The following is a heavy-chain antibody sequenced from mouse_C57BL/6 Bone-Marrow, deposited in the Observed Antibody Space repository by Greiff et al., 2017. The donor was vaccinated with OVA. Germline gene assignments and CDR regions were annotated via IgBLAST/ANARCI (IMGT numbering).Heavy chain of an antibody. Sequence: QVQLQQSGPGLVQPSQSLSITCTVSGFSLTSYGVHWVRQSPGKGLEWLGVIWSGGSTDYNAAFISRLSISKDNSKSQVFFKMNSLQADDTAIYYCARKGLVLLSYYYAMDYWGQGTSVTVSS. CDR2: IWSGGST. V-gene: IGHV2-2*01. D-gene: IGHD1-1*01. CDR3: ARKGLVLLSYYYAMDY. CDR1: GFSLTSYG. J-gene: IGHJ4*01.